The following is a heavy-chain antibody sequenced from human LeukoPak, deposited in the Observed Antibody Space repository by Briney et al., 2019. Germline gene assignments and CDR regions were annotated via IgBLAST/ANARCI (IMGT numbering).Heavy chain of an antibody. CDR1: GFTFSSYA. CDR2: ISGSGGST. D-gene: IGHD1-26*01. V-gene: IGHV3-23*01. J-gene: IGHJ4*02. Sequence: GGSLRLSCAASGFTFSSYAMSWVRQAPGKGLEWVSAISGSGGSTYYADSVKGRFTISRDNSKNTLYLQMNSLRAEDTAVYYCAKDLRIVRARREFDYWGQGTLVTVSS. CDR3: AKDLRIVRARREFDY.